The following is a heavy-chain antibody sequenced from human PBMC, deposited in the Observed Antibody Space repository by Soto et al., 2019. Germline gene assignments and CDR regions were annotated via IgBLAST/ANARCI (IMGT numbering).Heavy chain of an antibody. J-gene: IGHJ4*02. CDR1: GFTFGDYA. D-gene: IGHD2-2*01. CDR3: TRADIVVVPAANDFDY. CDR2: IRSKAYGGTT. Sequence: PGGSLRLSCTASGFTFGDYAMSWFRQAPEKELEWVGFIRSKAYGGTTEYAASVKGRFTISRDDSKSIAYLQMNSLKTEDTAVFYCTRADIVVVPAANDFDYWGQGTLVTVSS. V-gene: IGHV3-49*03.